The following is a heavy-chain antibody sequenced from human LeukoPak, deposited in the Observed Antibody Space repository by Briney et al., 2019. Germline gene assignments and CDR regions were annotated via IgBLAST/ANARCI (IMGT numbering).Heavy chain of an antibody. CDR1: CGFTSCYN. CDR3: ARGERYCSGGSCPSGMDV. V-gene: IGHV4-59*01. J-gene: IGHJ6*02. Sequence: PSEIKIFTNTVACGFTSCYNWSWSRKPPGKRLELIGYIHYSWSTNYNPSLKSRVTISVDTSKDQFSLKVSSVTAADTAVYYCARGERYCSGGSCPSGMDVWGQGTTVTVSS. CDR2: IHYSWST. D-gene: IGHD2-15*01.